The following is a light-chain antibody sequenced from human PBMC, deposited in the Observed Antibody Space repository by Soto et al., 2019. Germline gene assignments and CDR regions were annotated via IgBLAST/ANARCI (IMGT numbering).Light chain of an antibody. CDR1: QVICKY. CDR2: AAS. J-gene: IGKJ3*01. Sequence: DIQMTQAPSALSETVGDRVTITCRASQVICKYLDWHQQKPGKVPKLLIYAASTLQPGVPSRFSGSGSGTEFTLTISSRQPEDVATYYCQKYNGAPPETFGPGTKVAIK. CDR3: QKYNGAPPET. V-gene: IGKV1-27*01.